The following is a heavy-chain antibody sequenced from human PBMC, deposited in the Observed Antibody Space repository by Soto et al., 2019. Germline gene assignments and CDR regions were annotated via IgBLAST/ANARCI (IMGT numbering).Heavy chain of an antibody. CDR1: GGTFSSYT. D-gene: IGHD1-26*01. CDR2: IIPILGIA. V-gene: IGHV1-69*02. Sequence: QVQLVQSGAEVKKPGSSVKVSCKASGGTFSSYTISWVRQAPGQGLEWMGRIIPILGIANYAQKFQGRVTITADKSTSTAYMELSSLRSEDTAVYYCASPGSGELPGMVFDYWGQGTLVTVSS. J-gene: IGHJ4*02. CDR3: ASPGSGELPGMVFDY.